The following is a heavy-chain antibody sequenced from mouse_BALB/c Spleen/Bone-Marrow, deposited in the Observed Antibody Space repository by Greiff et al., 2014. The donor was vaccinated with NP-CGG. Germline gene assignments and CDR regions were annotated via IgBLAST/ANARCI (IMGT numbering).Heavy chain of an antibody. Sequence: QVQLKQSGAELVRPGSSVKISCKASGYAFSSYWMNWVKQRPGQGLEWIGQIYPGDGDTNYNGNFKDKATLTTDKSSTTAYMQLSSLTSEDSAVYFCARGGRLTGYYFDYWGQGTTLTVSP. V-gene: IGHV1-80*01. CDR2: IYPGDGDT. J-gene: IGHJ2*01. CDR1: GYAFSSYW. D-gene: IGHD4-1*01. CDR3: ARGGRLTGYYFDY.